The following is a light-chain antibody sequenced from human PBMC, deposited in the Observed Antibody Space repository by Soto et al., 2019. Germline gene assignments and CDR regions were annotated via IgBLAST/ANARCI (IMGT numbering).Light chain of an antibody. CDR2: GAS. CDR3: QQYGSSPWT. CDR1: QSVSSSY. Sequence: PGERATLSCRASQSVSSSYLAWYQQKPGQAPSLLIYGASSRATGIPDRFSGSGSGTDFTLTISRLEPEDFAVYYCQQYGSSPWTFGQGTKVEIK. V-gene: IGKV3-20*01. J-gene: IGKJ1*01.